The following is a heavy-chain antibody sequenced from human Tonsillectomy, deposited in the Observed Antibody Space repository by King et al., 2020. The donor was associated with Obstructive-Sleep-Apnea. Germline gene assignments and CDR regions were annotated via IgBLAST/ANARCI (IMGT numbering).Heavy chain of an antibody. CDR2: INYSGGT. J-gene: IGHJ3*01. Sequence: QLQESGPGLVKPSETLSLTCAVSGGSISSHYWIWIRTPPGKGLEWIGFINYSGGTNSNPTLTSLVTTALDKSKNQFSLRLRSVTAADTAVYYCARLRSVAGTRTPSFDVWGQGPLVTVSS. D-gene: IGHD6-19*01. V-gene: IGHV4-59*08. CDR1: GGSISSHY. CDR3: ARLRSVAGTRTPSFDV.